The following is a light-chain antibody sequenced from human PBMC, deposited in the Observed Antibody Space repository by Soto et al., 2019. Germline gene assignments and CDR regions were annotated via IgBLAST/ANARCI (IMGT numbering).Light chain of an antibody. J-gene: IGKJ5*01. CDR3: QQYNNWPIT. V-gene: IGKV3-15*01. Sequence: VMSPSPSTRSVSPGEGATLTCSASQGIGDTLAWYQHKPGQTPRLLIYDTSTRATGVPTRFSGSRSGAEFTLTINSLQSEDFAVYYCQQYNNWPITFGQGTRLEIK. CDR1: QGIGDT. CDR2: DTS.